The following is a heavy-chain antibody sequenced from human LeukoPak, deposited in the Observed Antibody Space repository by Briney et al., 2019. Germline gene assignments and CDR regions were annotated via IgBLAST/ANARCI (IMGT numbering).Heavy chain of an antibody. V-gene: IGHV3-72*01. J-gene: IGHJ4*02. CDR3: ARTSGSYYGYVL. CDR2: SKNKAYRYAS. D-gene: IGHD1-26*01. CDR1: GFTLSDHY. Sequence: GGSLRLSCAASGFTLSDHYVDWVRLAPGKGLEWVGRSKNKAYRYASQYVASVKGRFTFSRDDSHNSLNLQMNSLRTEDTAVYYCARTSGSYYGYVLWGQGTLVTVSS.